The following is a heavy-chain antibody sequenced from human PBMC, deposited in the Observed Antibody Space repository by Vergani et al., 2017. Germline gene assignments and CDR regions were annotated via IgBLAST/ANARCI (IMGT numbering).Heavy chain of an antibody. CDR2: IKSKTDGGTT. CDR3: TTGDNGGKFYYYYGMDV. J-gene: IGHJ6*02. CDR1: GFTFTKAW. V-gene: IGHV3-15*01. Sequence: EVQLVESGGGLVKPGGSLRLSCAASGFTFTKAWMSWVRQAPGKGLEWVGRIKSKTDGGTTDYAATVKGRFTISRDDSKTTLYLQMNSLKTEDTAVYYCTTGDNGGKFYYYYGMDVWGQGTTVTVSS. D-gene: IGHD4-23*01.